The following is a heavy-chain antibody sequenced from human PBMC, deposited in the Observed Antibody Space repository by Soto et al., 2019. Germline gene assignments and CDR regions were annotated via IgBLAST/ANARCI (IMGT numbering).Heavy chain of an antibody. V-gene: IGHV1-18*01. CDR2: ISAYNGNT. Sequence: SVKVSCEASGYTVTSYGISGVRQAPEQGLEWMGWISAYNGNTNYAQKLQGRVTMTTDTSTSTAYMELRSLRSDDTAVYYCARPGYSGHIDAFDIWGQGTMVTVSS. D-gene: IGHD6-13*01. CDR3: ARPGYSGHIDAFDI. CDR1: GYTVTSYG. J-gene: IGHJ3*02.